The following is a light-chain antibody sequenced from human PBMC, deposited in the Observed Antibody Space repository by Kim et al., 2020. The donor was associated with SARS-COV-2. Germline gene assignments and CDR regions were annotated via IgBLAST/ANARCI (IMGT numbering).Light chain of an antibody. CDR2: AAS. J-gene: IGKJ2*01. CDR1: QSISNY. CDR3: QQNYSDLSEYT. V-gene: IGKV1-39*01. Sequence: IQMTQSPSSLSASVGDRVTITCRASQSISNYLNWYQQRPGKAPKVLIYAASILQSGVPSRFSGSGSGTDFTLTISSLQPEDFATYYCQQNYSDLSEYTFGQEAKLEI.